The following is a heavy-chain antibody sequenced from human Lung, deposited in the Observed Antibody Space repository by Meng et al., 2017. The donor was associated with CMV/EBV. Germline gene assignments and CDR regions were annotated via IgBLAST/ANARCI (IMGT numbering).Heavy chain of an antibody. Sequence: QGPLQEPGPGLVKPSGTLSLTGAVSGGSISSSNWWSWVRQPPGKGLEWIGEIYHSGSTNYNPSLKSRVTISVDKSKNQFSLKLSSVTAADTAVYYCARVVTALWGYYFDYWGQGTLVTVSS. CDR1: GGSISSSNW. CDR3: ARVVTALWGYYFDY. J-gene: IGHJ4*02. D-gene: IGHD2-21*02. V-gene: IGHV4-4*02. CDR2: IYHSGST.